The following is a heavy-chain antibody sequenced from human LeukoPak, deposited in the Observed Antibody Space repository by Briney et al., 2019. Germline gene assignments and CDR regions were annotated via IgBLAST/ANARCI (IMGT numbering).Heavy chain of an antibody. Sequence: GGSLRLSCAASGFTFSSYWMSWVRQAPGKGLEWVANIKQDGSEKYYGDSVRGRFTISRDNAKSSIYLQMSGLRADDTAIYYCARAVGNSGIDYWGRGTLVTASS. CDR2: IKQDGSEK. V-gene: IGHV3-7*04. CDR3: ARAVGNSGIDY. D-gene: IGHD1-26*01. J-gene: IGHJ4*02. CDR1: GFTFSSYW.